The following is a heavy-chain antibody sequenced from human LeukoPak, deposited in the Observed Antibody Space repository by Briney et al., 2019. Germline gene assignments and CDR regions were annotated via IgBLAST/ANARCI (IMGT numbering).Heavy chain of an antibody. Sequence: SVKVSCKASGGTFSGCAISWVRQAPGQGLEWMGGIIPIFGTANYAQKFQGRVTITMDESTSTAYMELSSLRSEDTAVYYCAVYDSSGYYSFDYWGQGTLVTVSS. CDR3: AVYDSSGYYSFDY. CDR2: IIPIFGTA. J-gene: IGHJ4*02. V-gene: IGHV1-69*05. CDR1: GGTFSGCA. D-gene: IGHD3-22*01.